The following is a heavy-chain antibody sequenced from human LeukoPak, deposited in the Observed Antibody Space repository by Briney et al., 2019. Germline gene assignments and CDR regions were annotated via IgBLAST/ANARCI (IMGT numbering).Heavy chain of an antibody. CDR3: ARAPPRITIFGVGDWYFDL. Sequence: SETLSLTCAVYGGSFSGYYWSWIRQPPGKGLEWIGEINHSGSTNYNPSLKSRVTISVDTSKSQFSLKLSSVTAADTAVYYCARAPPRITIFGVGDWYFDLWGRGTLVTVSS. CDR2: INHSGST. V-gene: IGHV4-34*01. J-gene: IGHJ2*01. D-gene: IGHD3-3*01. CDR1: GGSFSGYY.